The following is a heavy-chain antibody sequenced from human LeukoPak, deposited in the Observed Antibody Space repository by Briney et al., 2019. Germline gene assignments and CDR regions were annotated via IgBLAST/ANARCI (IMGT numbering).Heavy chain of an antibody. D-gene: IGHD3-9*01. Sequence: GSLRLSCAASGFTFSSYGMHWVRQAPGKGLEWVAVISYDGSNKYYADSVKGRFTISRDNSKNTLYLQMNSLRDEDTAVYYCANEWGALPYFDWLLDYWGQGTLVTVSS. V-gene: IGHV3-30*18. J-gene: IGHJ4*02. CDR1: GFTFSSYG. CDR3: ANEWGALPYFDWLLDY. CDR2: ISYDGSNK.